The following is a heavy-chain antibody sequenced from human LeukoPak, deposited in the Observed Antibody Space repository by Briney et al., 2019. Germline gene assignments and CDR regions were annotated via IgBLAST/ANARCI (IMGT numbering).Heavy chain of an antibody. V-gene: IGHV3-53*01. CDR1: GFTVSSSH. CDR3: ARVYNYVFDY. Sequence: GGSLRLSCAASGFTVSSSHMTWVRQALGKGLEWVSFIYSGGDTSYADSVKGRFTISRDNSKNTLYLQMNSLRAEDTAVYYCARVYNYVFDYWGQGTLVTVSS. CDR2: IYSGGDT. J-gene: IGHJ4*02. D-gene: IGHD3-10*02.